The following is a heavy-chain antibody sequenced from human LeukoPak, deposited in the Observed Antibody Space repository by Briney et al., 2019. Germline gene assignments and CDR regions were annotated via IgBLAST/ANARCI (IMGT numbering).Heavy chain of an antibody. Sequence: PGGSLRLSCAASGFTFSNYWMSWARQAPGKGLEWVSAISGSGGSTYYADSVKGRFTISRDNSKNSLYLQMNSLRAEDTAVYYCAELGITMIGGVWGKGTTVTISS. CDR3: AELGITMIGGV. CDR2: ISGSGGST. J-gene: IGHJ6*04. V-gene: IGHV3-23*01. CDR1: GFTFSNYW. D-gene: IGHD3-10*02.